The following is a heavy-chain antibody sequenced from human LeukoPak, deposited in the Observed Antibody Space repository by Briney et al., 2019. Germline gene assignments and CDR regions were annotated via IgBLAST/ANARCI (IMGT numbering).Heavy chain of an antibody. CDR3: ARVRTLTIFGPQERYFDY. D-gene: IGHD3-3*01. CDR2: INHSGST. V-gene: IGHV4-34*01. Sequence: PSETLSLTCAVYGGSFSGYYWSWIRQPPGKGLEWIGEINHSGSTNYNPSLKSRVTISVDTSKNQFSLKLSSVTAADTAVYYCARVRTLTIFGPQERYFDYWGQGTLVTASS. CDR1: GGSFSGYY. J-gene: IGHJ4*02.